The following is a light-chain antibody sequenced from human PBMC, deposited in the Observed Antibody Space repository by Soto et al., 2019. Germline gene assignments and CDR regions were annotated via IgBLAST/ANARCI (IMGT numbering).Light chain of an antibody. Sequence: DIQMSQSPSSLSASVGDRVTITCRASQSIRSYLNWLQEKPGKVPKVLIFDASNLQTGVPSRFSGSGSGTDFTLTISSLQPEDCATYYCQQTYSIPLTFGGGTKVELK. J-gene: IGKJ4*01. V-gene: IGKV1-39*01. CDR3: QQTYSIPLT. CDR2: DAS. CDR1: QSIRSY.